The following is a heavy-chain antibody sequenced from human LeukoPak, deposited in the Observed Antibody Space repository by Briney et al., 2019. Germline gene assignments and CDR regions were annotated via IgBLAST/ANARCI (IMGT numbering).Heavy chain of an antibody. Sequence: GSLRLSCAASGFTFSSFSMNWVRPAPGKGLEWVSGISPSGDITYYADSVMGRFTISRDNRKSTVSLQMNSLRPEDTALYYCVRDLDWGAFDVWGQGTMVTVSS. CDR1: GFTFSSFS. CDR2: ISPSGDIT. J-gene: IGHJ3*01. V-gene: IGHV3-23*01. D-gene: IGHD3/OR15-3a*01. CDR3: VRDLDWGAFDV.